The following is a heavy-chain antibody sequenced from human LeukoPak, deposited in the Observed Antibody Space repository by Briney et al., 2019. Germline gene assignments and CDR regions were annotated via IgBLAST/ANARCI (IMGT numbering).Heavy chain of an antibody. Sequence: GGSLRLSCAASGFTVSSNYMSWVRQAPGKGLEWVSVIYSGGSTYYADSVKGRFTISRDNSKNTLHLQVNSLRAEDTAVYYCARGLIAVAGTFDYWGQGTLVTVSS. D-gene: IGHD6-19*01. CDR2: IYSGGST. CDR3: ARGLIAVAGTFDY. CDR1: GFTVSSNY. V-gene: IGHV3-53*01. J-gene: IGHJ4*02.